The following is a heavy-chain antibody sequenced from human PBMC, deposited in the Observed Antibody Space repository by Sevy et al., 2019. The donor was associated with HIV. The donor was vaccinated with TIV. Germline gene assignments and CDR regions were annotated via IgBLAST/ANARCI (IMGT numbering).Heavy chain of an antibody. CDR1: GFTFDDYW. D-gene: IGHD1-1*01. J-gene: IGHJ1*01. CDR2: IRQDGNEL. Sequence: GGSLRLSCAASGFTFDDYWMQWVRQAPGQGLEWVANIRQDGNELYYADSVKGRFTISRDNFKNSLSLQMNSLRAEDTAVYFCALERLSSDVAEYFQNWGQGTLVTVSS. CDR3: ALERLSSDVAEYFQN. V-gene: IGHV3-7*01.